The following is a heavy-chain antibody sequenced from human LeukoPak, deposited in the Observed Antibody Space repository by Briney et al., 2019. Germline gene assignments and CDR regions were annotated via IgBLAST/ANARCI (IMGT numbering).Heavy chain of an antibody. CDR3: ASALLRFLEWLSPRSYYYGMDV. CDR2: MNPNRGNT. J-gene: IGHJ6*02. V-gene: IGHV1-8*01. CDR1: GYTFTIYD. D-gene: IGHD3-3*01. Sequence: GASVKVSCRASGYTFTIYDINWVRQATGQRLEWMGWMNPNRGNTGYAQKFQGRVTMTRNTSISTAYMELSSLRSEDTAVYYCASALLRFLEWLSPRSYYYGMDVWGQGTTVTVSS.